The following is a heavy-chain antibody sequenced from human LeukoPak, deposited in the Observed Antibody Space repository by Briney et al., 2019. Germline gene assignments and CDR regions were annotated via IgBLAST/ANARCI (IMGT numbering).Heavy chain of an antibody. J-gene: IGHJ3*02. CDR3: ARLFDNDSSGHPDTFDM. D-gene: IGHD3-22*01. CDR2: IHNSGRT. V-gene: IGHV4-59*11. Sequence: SETLSLTCTASGGSINSHFWSWIRQPPGKGLEWIGYIHNSGRTKYNPSLQSRVTISLDTSESNFSLKLTSVTAADTAVYYCARLFDNDSSGHPDTFDMWGQGTVVIVSS. CDR1: GGSINSHF.